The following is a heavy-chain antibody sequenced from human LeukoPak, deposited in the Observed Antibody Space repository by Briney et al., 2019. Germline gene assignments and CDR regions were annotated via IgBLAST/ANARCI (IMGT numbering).Heavy chain of an antibody. J-gene: IGHJ4*02. V-gene: IGHV3-30*03. Sequence: GGSLRLSCAASEFTFSSYGMHWVRQAPDKGLEWVAVISYDGSNEYYADSVKGRFTISRDNSKNTLYLQMNSLRAEDTAVYYCARVYDYVWGSYRFFDYWGQGTLVTVSS. CDR3: ARVYDYVWGSYRFFDY. CDR2: ISYDGSNE. D-gene: IGHD3-16*02. CDR1: EFTFSSYG.